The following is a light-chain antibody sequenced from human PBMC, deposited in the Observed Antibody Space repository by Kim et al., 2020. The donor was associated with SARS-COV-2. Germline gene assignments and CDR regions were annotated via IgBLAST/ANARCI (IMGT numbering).Light chain of an antibody. CDR2: DVS. CDR1: SSDVGGYKY. V-gene: IGLV2-11*01. J-gene: IGLJ2*01. Sequence: PGHSVTNYCTGTSSDVGGYKYVSWYLQPPVKAPQLMIYDVSMRPSGVPDRFSGSKSGTTASLTISGLQAEDEADYYCCSFVGSPVFGGGTQLTVL. CDR3: CSFVGSPV.